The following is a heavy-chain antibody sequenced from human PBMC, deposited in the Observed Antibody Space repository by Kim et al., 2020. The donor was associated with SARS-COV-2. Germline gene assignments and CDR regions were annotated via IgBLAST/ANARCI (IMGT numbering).Heavy chain of an antibody. D-gene: IGHD6-6*01. CDR1: GFTFSSYA. CDR3: AKGQEGYSSSSVKRYFQH. Sequence: GGSLRLSCAASGFTFSSYAMSWVRQAPGKGLEWVSAISGSGGSTYYADSVKGRFTISRDNSKNTLYLQMNSLRAEDTAVYYCAKGQEGYSSSSVKRYFQHWGQGTLVTVSP. CDR2: ISGSGGST. V-gene: IGHV3-23*01. J-gene: IGHJ1*01.